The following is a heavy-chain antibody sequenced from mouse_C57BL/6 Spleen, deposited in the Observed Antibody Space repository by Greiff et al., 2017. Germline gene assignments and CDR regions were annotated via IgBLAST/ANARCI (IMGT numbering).Heavy chain of an antibody. J-gene: IGHJ2*01. V-gene: IGHV5-9*01. CDR3: ARYITTVVFDY. CDR1: GFTFSSYT. CDR2: ISGGGGNT. D-gene: IGHD1-1*01. Sequence: LQQSGGGLVKPGGSLKLSCAASGFTFSSYTMSWVRQTPEKRLEWVATISGGGGNTYYPDSVKGRFTISRDNAKNTLYLQMSSLRSEDTALXYCARYITTVVFDYWGQGTTLTVSS.